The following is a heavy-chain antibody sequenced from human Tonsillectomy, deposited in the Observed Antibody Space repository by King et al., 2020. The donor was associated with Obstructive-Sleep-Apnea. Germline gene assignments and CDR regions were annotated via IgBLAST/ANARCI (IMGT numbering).Heavy chain of an antibody. CDR2: INHSGST. J-gene: IGHJ4*02. V-gene: IGHV4-34*01. D-gene: IGHD3-9*01. Sequence: VQLQQWGAGLLKPSETLSLTCAVSGGSFSGYYWSWIRQPPGKGLEWIGEINHSGSTNYNPSLKSRVTISVDTSKNQFSLKLSSVTAADTAVYYCARVYYDILTGYLPGDYWGQGTLVTVSS. CDR1: GGSFSGYY. CDR3: ARVYYDILTGYLPGDY.